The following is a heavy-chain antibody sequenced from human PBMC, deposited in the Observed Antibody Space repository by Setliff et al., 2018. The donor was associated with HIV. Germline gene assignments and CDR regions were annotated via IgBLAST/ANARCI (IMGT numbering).Heavy chain of an antibody. Sequence: SETLSLTCAVYGGSFSGYYWTWIRQSPSGLEWIGEINHRGIANSSPSLKSRVTISIDTSKNQFSLRLTSVTAADTALYYCARAQIAAPRLYEYWGQGTLVTVSS. CDR2: INHRGIA. D-gene: IGHD6-6*01. V-gene: IGHV4-34*01. J-gene: IGHJ4*02. CDR1: GGSFSGYY. CDR3: ARAQIAAPRLYEY.